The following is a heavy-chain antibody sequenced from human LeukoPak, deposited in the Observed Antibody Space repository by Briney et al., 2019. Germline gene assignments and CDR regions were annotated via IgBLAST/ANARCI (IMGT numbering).Heavy chain of an antibody. Sequence: GGSLRLSCAASGFTFSSYGMHWVRQAPGKGLEWVAFIRYDGSNKYYVDSVKGRFTISRDNSKNTLYLQMNSLRAEDTAVYYCAKTMSPYYYDSSGFWGQGTLVTVSS. CDR2: IRYDGSNK. CDR3: AKTMSPYYYDSSGF. D-gene: IGHD3-22*01. V-gene: IGHV3-30*02. CDR1: GFTFSSYG. J-gene: IGHJ4*02.